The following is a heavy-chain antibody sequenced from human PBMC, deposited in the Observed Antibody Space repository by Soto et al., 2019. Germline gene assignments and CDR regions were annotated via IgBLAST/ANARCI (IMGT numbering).Heavy chain of an antibody. V-gene: IGHV1-18*04. CDR3: ARDLSGSGSYYTVWFDP. D-gene: IGHD3-10*01. Sequence: ASVKVSCKASGYTFTSYGISWVRQAPGQGLEWMGWISTYNGNTNYAQKLRGRVTMTTDTSTSTAYMELRSLRSDDTAVYYCARDLSGSGSYYTVWFDPWGQGTLVTVSS. CDR2: ISTYNGNT. CDR1: GYTFTSYG. J-gene: IGHJ5*02.